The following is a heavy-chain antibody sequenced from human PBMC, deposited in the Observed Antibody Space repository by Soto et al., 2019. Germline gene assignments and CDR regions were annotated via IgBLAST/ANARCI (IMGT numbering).Heavy chain of an antibody. Sequence: ASVKVSCKACGYTFTSYYMHWVRQAPGQGLEWMGIINPSGCSTSYAQKFQGRVTMTRDTSTNTVYMELSSLRSEDTAVYYCARPRVVTANYWYFDLWGRGTLVTVSS. D-gene: IGHD2-21*02. J-gene: IGHJ2*01. CDR1: GYTFTSYY. CDR2: INPSGCST. CDR3: ARPRVVTANYWYFDL. V-gene: IGHV1-46*03.